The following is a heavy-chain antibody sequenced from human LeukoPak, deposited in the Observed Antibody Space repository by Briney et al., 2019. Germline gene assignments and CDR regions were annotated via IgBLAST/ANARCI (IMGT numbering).Heavy chain of an antibody. CDR3: ARGSPYEPPGKHIVVVTAFDY. CDR1: GYTFTGYY. J-gene: IGHJ4*02. CDR2: INPNSGGT. V-gene: IGHV1-2*04. D-gene: IGHD2-21*02. Sequence: ASVKVSCKASGYTFTGYYMHWVRQAPGQGLEWMGWINPNSGGTNYAQKFQGWVTMTRDTSISTAYMELSRLRSDDTAVYYCARGSPYEPPGKHIVVVTAFDYWGQGTLVTVSS.